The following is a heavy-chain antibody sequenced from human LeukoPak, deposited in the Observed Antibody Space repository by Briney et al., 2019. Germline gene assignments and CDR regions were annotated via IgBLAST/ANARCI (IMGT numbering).Heavy chain of an antibody. J-gene: IGHJ4*02. D-gene: IGHD6-19*01. V-gene: IGHV3-23*01. CDR2: IDGSIGST. Sequence: GGSLRLSCAASGFTFSSYAMSWVRQAPGKGLECVSSIDGSIGSTYYADSVKGRFTIPRDNSKNTLYLQMNSLRAEDTALYYCAKAPPYSSGWFQYYFDYWGQGTLVTVSS. CDR1: GFTFSSYA. CDR3: AKAPPYSSGWFQYYFDY.